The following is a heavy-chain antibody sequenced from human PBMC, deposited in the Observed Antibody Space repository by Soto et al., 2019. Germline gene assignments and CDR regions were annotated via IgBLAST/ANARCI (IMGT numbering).Heavy chain of an antibody. CDR3: ARDIDG. J-gene: IGHJ4*02. D-gene: IGHD2-15*01. Sequence: EVPVVESGGGLVQPGGSLRLSCAASGFTFGSYSMNWVRQAPGKGLEWVSYISSSSSTKFYADSVKGRFTISRDNARNSLYLQMNSLRAEDTAVYYCARDIDGGGQGTLVTVSS. CDR2: ISSSSSTK. CDR1: GFTFGSYS. V-gene: IGHV3-48*01.